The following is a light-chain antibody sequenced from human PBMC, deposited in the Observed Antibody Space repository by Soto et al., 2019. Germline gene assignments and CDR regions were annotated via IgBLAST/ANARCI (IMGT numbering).Light chain of an antibody. Sequence: LEMTQSPSTLSAYVGDRVTFTCRPSQSINNWLAWYQQKPGKAPKLLIYDASSLKSGVPSRFSGSGSGTEFTLTISSLQPDDFATYYCQQYNIYSGTFGLGTKVDTK. CDR2: DAS. CDR3: QQYNIYSGT. J-gene: IGKJ1*01. CDR1: QSINNW. V-gene: IGKV1-5*01.